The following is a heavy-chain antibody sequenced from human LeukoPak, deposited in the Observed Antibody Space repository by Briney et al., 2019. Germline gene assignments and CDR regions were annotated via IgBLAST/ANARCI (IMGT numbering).Heavy chain of an antibody. D-gene: IGHD5-24*01. CDR2: INPSGGST. Sequence: ASVKVSCKASGYTFMSYYMHWVRQAPGQGLEWMGKINPSGGSTTYRQKFQGRVTMTRDTSTSTVCMEVSSLISEDTAMYYCARDRGYFDLWGRGTLVTVSS. J-gene: IGHJ2*01. V-gene: IGHV1-46*01. CDR3: ARDRGYFDL. CDR1: GYTFMSYY.